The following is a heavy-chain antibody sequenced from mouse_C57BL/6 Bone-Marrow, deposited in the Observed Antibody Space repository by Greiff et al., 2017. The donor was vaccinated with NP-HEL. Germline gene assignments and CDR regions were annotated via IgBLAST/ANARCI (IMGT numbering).Heavy chain of an antibody. J-gene: IGHJ4*01. CDR3: ASIYYGKGYAMDY. V-gene: IGHV5-4*03. CDR2: ISDGGSYT. CDR1: GFTFSSYA. Sequence: EVKLVESGGGLVKPGGSLKLSCAASGFTFSSYAMSWVRQTPEKRLEWVATISDGGSYTYYPDNVKGRFTISRDNAKNNLYLQMSHLKSEDTAMYYCASIYYGKGYAMDYWGQGTSVTVSS. D-gene: IGHD2-1*01.